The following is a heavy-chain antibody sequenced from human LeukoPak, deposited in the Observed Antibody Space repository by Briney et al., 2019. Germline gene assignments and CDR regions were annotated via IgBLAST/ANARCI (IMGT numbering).Heavy chain of an antibody. D-gene: IGHD3-3*01. V-gene: IGHV1-69*04. CDR3: ARDGVIFGVVKGLFDY. CDR2: IIPILGIA. CDR1: GGTFSSYA. Sequence: SVKVSCKASGGTFSSYAISWVRQAPGQGLEWMGRIIPILGIANYAQKFQGRVTITADKSTSTAYMELSSLRSEDTAVYYCARDGVIFGVVKGLFDYWGQGTLVTVSS. J-gene: IGHJ4*02.